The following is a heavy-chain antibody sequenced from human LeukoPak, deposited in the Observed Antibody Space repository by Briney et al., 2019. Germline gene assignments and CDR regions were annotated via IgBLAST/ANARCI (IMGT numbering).Heavy chain of an antibody. CDR3: ASIVGATTIREENYYYYYMDV. V-gene: IGHV4-39*07. J-gene: IGHJ6*03. CDR1: GGSISSSSYY. D-gene: IGHD1-26*01. Sequence: PSETLSLTCTVSGGSISSSSYYWGWIRQPPGKGLEWIGSIYYSGSTYYNPSLKSRVTISVDTSKNQFSLKLSSVTAADTAVYYCASIVGATTIREENYYYYYMDVWAKGTTVTLSS. CDR2: IYYSGST.